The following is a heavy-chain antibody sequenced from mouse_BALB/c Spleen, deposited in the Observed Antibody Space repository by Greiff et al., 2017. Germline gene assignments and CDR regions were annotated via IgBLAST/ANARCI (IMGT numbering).Heavy chain of an antibody. Sequence: VQLKQSGAELVKPGASVKLSCTASGFNIKDTYMHWVKQRPEQGLEWIGRIDPANGNTKYDPKFQGKATITADTSSNTAYLQLSSLTSEDTAVYYCATYYRYVYWGQGTSVTVSS. CDR3: ATYYRYVY. CDR2: IDPANGNT. J-gene: IGHJ4*01. D-gene: IGHD2-14*01. CDR1: GFNIKDTY. V-gene: IGHV14-3*02.